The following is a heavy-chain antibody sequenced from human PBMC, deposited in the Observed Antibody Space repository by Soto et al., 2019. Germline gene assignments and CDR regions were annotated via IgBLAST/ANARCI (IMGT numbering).Heavy chain of an antibody. Sequence: GGSLRLSCAASGFTFSSYWMSWVRQAPGKGLEWVANIKQDGSEKYYVDSVKGRFTISRDNAKNSLYLQMNSLRAEDTAVYYCARGPYNWNYYYYGMDVWGQGTTVTVSS. D-gene: IGHD1-20*01. J-gene: IGHJ6*02. V-gene: IGHV3-7*01. CDR2: IKQDGSEK. CDR3: ARGPYNWNYYYYGMDV. CDR1: GFTFSSYW.